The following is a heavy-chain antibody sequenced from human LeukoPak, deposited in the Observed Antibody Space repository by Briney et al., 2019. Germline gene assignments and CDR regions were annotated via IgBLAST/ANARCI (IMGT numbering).Heavy chain of an antibody. Sequence: GGSLRLSCAASGFTFSSYWMSWVRQAPGKRLEWVANINQDGSEKYYVDSVKGRFTISRDNAKNSLYLQMNSLRAEDTAVYYCAATLDPFDYWGQGTLVTVSS. V-gene: IGHV3-7*03. CDR3: AATLDPFDY. J-gene: IGHJ4*02. D-gene: IGHD3-16*02. CDR1: GFTFSSYW. CDR2: INQDGSEK.